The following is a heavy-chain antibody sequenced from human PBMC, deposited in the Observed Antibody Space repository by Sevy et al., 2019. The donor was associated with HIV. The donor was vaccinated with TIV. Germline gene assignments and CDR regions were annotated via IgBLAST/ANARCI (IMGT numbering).Heavy chain of an antibody. CDR1: VGSFSGYY. CDR3: ARVGMVATAYFDY. Sequence: SETLSLTCAVYVGSFSGYYWSWIRQPPGKGLEWIGEINHSGSTNYNPSLKSRVTISVDTSKNQFSLKLSSVTAADTAVYYCARVGMVATAYFDYWGQGTLVTVSS. V-gene: IGHV4-34*01. D-gene: IGHD5-12*01. CDR2: INHSGST. J-gene: IGHJ4*02.